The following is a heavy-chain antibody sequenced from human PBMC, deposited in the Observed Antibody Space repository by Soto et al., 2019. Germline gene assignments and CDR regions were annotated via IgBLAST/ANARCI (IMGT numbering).Heavy chain of an antibody. CDR3: AREGDFGDYDSSGYFDY. CDR2: IIPIFGTA. D-gene: IGHD3-22*01. V-gene: IGHV1-69*12. CDR1: GGTFSSYA. Sequence: QVQLVQSGAEVKKPGSSVKVSCKASGGTFSSYAISWVRQAPGQGLEWMGGIIPIFGTANYAQKFQGRVTITADGSTSTDYMELSSLRSEDTAVYYCAREGDFGDYDSSGYFDYWGQGTLVTVSS. J-gene: IGHJ4*02.